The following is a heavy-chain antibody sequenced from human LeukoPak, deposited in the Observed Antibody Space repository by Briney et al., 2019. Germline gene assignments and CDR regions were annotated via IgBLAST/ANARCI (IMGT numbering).Heavy chain of an antibody. J-gene: IGHJ4*02. CDR3: AKDLVVGALDY. V-gene: IGHV3-23*01. CDR2: IRGSGGST. CDR1: GFTFSSYA. D-gene: IGHD1-26*01. Sequence: GGTLRLSCAASGFTFSSYAMTWIRQAPGKGLEWVSSIRGSGGSTYYADSVKGRFTISRDNSRNMLFLQMNSLRADDTAVYYCAKDLVVGALDYWGQGTLVTVSS.